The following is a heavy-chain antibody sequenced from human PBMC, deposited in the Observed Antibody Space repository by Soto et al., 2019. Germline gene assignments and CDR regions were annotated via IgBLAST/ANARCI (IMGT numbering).Heavy chain of an antibody. Sequence: GGFLRLSCAASGFTFSSYSMNWVRQAPGKGLEWVSSISSSSSYIYYADSVKGRFTISRDNAKNSLYLQMNSLRAEDTAVYYCARDTPATGSYGMDVWGQGTTVTVSS. V-gene: IGHV3-21*01. D-gene: IGHD1-1*01. CDR1: GFTFSSYS. CDR2: ISSSSSYI. CDR3: ARDTPATGSYGMDV. J-gene: IGHJ6*02.